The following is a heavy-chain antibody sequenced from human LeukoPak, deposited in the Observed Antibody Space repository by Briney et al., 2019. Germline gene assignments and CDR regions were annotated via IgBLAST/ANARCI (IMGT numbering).Heavy chain of an antibody. CDR1: GFTFSSYW. D-gene: IGHD3-10*01. J-gene: IGHJ6*02. CDR2: INIDGTST. CDR3: ARPQLSGSYFPPDYGMDV. V-gene: IGHV3-74*01. Sequence: PGGSLRLSCAASGFTFSSYWMHWVRHAPGKGLVWVSRINIDGTSTDYADPVKGRFTISRDNAKNTLLLHMNSLRTEDTAVYYCARPQLSGSYFPPDYGMDVWGQGTTVTVSS.